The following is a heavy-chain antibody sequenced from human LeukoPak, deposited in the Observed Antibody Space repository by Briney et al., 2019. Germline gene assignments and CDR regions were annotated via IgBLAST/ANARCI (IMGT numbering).Heavy chain of an antibody. CDR1: GFTFDDYG. CDR3: ARVLGYCSGGTCYGNDY. J-gene: IGHJ4*02. Sequence: GGSLRLSCAASGFTFDDYGMSWVRQAPGKGLEWVSGINWNGGSTGYADSVKGRFTISRDNAKNSLYLQMNSLRAEDTAVYYCARVLGYCSGGTCYGNDYWGQGTLVTVSS. V-gene: IGHV3-20*04. D-gene: IGHD2-15*01. CDR2: INWNGGST.